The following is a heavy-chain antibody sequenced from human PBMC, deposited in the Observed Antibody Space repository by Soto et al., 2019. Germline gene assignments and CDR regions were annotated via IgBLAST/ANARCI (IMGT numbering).Heavy chain of an antibody. CDR3: ARGRAWAHFGY. V-gene: IGHV3-64*01. J-gene: IGHJ4*02. CDR1: GFTFRSYA. CDR2: ISPNGDST. Sequence: GGSLRLSCAASGFTFRSYAMHWVRQAPGKGLEYVSGISPNGDSTYYANSVKGRFTVSRDNSKYTLYLQMGSLRVEDLAVYFCARGRAWAHFGYWGQGTLVTVSS. D-gene: IGHD1-26*01.